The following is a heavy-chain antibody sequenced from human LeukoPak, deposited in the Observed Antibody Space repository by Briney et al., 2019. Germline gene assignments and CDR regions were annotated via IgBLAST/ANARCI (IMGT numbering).Heavy chain of an antibody. CDR3: ARGSLF. V-gene: IGHV3-74*01. CDR1: FTFSSSW. J-gene: IGHJ4*02. Sequence: PAGSLRLSCGFTFSSSWMHWFRQAPGKGLVWVSRINSDGSNTNYADSVKGRFTISRDNAKNTLYLQMNSLRAEDTAVYYCARGSLFGGQGALVTVSS. CDR2: INSDGSNT.